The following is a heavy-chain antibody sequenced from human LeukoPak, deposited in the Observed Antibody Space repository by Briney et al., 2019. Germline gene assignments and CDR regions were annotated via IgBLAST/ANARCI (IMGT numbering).Heavy chain of an antibody. CDR2: IYTSGST. CDR1: GGSISSYY. D-gene: IGHD3-22*01. Sequence: SETLSLTCTVSGGSISSYYWSWIRQPAGKGLEWIGRIYTSGSTNYNPSLKSRVTMSVDTSKNQFSLKLSSVTAADTAVYYCARVHADSSGYTDAFDIWGQGTMVTVSS. J-gene: IGHJ3*02. CDR3: ARVHADSSGYTDAFDI. V-gene: IGHV4-4*07.